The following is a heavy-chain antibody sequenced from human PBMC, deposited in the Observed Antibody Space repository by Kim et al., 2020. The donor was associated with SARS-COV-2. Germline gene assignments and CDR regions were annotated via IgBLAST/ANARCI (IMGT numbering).Heavy chain of an antibody. V-gene: IGHV3-66*01. CDR1: GFTVSSNY. CDR2: IYSGGST. CDR3: ARERGLLLQEIFDY. Sequence: GGSLRLSCAASGFTVSSNYMSWVRQAPGKGLEWVSVIYSGGSTYYADSVKGRFTISRDNSKNTLYLQMNSLRAEDTAVYYCARERGLLLQEIFDYWGQGTLVTVSS. D-gene: IGHD1-26*01. J-gene: IGHJ4*02.